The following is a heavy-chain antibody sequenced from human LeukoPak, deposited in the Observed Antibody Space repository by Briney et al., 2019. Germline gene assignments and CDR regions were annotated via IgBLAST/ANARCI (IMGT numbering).Heavy chain of an antibody. V-gene: IGHV3-30*18. CDR2: VSYDGSNK. D-gene: IGHD3-10*01. CDR1: GFTFSSFG. J-gene: IGHJ5*02. CDR3: AKDAYGSGSYLVS. Sequence: GRFLRLSCAASGFTFSSFGMHWVRQAPGEGLEWVAFVSYDGSNKYYGDSVKGRFTVSRDNSKNTVSLEMNSLRPEDAAVYSCAKDAYGSGSYLVSWGQGTLVTVST.